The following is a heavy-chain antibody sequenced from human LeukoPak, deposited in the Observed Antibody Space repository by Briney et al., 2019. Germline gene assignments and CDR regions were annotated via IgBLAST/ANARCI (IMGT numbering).Heavy chain of an antibody. CDR1: GGSISNYF. J-gene: IGHJ6*03. V-gene: IGHV4-59*01. Sequence: SETLSLTCTVSGGSISNYFWSWIRQPPGKGLECIGYIYSSDSTNYNPSLKSRVTVSVDTSKNQFSLKLSSVTAADTAVYYCARFPGSAEYRHYYYMDVWGKGTTVTVSS. CDR3: ARFPGSAEYRHYYYMDV. D-gene: IGHD2-15*01. CDR2: IYSSDST.